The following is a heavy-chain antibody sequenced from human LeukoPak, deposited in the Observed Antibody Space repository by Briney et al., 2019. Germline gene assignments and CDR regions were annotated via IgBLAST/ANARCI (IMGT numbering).Heavy chain of an antibody. D-gene: IGHD4-17*01. J-gene: IGHJ3*02. CDR3: ARDLTTVTTGGEAPI. Sequence: SETLSLTCTVSGYSISSGYYWGWIRQPPGKGLEWIGSIYHSGSTYYNPSLKSRVTISVDTSKNQFSQKLSSVTAADTAVYYCARDLTTVTTGGEAPIWGQGTMVTVSS. V-gene: IGHV4-38-2*02. CDR1: GYSISSGYY. CDR2: IYHSGST.